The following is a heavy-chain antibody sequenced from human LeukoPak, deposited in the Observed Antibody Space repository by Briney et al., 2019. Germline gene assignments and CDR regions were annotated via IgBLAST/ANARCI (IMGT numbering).Heavy chain of an antibody. D-gene: IGHD6-13*01. Sequence: AGGSLRLSCAASGFTSGSFAMSWVRQAPGKRLEWVSAISGSGGSTYYADSVKGRFTISRDNSKNTLYLQMNSLRAEDTAVYYCARLAGGSSWYRWQDYYYYMDVWGKGTTVTVSS. CDR2: ISGSGGST. V-gene: IGHV3-23*01. CDR3: ARLAGGSSWYRWQDYYYYMDV. J-gene: IGHJ6*03. CDR1: GFTSGSFA.